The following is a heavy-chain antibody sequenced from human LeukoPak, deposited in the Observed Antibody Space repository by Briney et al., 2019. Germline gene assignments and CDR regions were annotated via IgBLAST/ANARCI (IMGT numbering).Heavy chain of an antibody. CDR3: ARLATLELLFDY. D-gene: IGHD1-7*01. J-gene: IGHJ4*02. CDR2: ISYDGINK. CDR1: GFPFSIYW. V-gene: IGHV3-30*03. Sequence: GSLRLSCAASGFPFSIYWMHGVRQAPGKGLEWVAVISYDGINKYYADSVKGRFTISRDNSKNTLYLQMNSLRAEDTAVYYCARLATLELLFDYWGQGTLVTVS.